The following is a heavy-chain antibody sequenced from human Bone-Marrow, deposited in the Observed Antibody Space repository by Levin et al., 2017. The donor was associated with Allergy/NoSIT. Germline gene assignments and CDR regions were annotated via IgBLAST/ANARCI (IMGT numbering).Heavy chain of an antibody. J-gene: IGHJ4*02. Sequence: GGSLRLSCAASGFTISTNYMSWVRQVPGKGLEWVSIIHSGGRKNYADSVEGRFTISRDNYNNTLYLQMNSLRGEDTAIYYCARDDVVATNHWGQGTLVIVSS. CDR3: ARDDVVATNH. V-gene: IGHV3-66*01. D-gene: IGHD5-12*01. CDR2: IHSGGRK. CDR1: GFTISTNY.